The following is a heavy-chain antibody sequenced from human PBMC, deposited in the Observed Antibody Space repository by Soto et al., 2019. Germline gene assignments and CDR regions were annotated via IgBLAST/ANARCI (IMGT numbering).Heavy chain of an antibody. CDR2: ISWNSGSI. Sequence: SLKISCAASGFTFDDYAMHWVRQAPGKGLEWVSGISWNSGSIGYADSVKGRFTISRDNAKNSLYLQMNSLRAEDTALYYCAKDISYGDYYYYYMDVWGKGTTVTVSS. CDR3: AKDISYGDYYYYYMDV. V-gene: IGHV3-9*01. D-gene: IGHD4-17*01. J-gene: IGHJ6*03. CDR1: GFTFDDYA.